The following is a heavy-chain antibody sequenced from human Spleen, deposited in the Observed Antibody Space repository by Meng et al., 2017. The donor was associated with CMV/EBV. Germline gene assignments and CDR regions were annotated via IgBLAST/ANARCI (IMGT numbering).Heavy chain of an antibody. CDR2: VDHSGST. CDR1: GGSFNDYY. CDR3: ARRIVVVPAASSGYYGMDV. V-gene: IGHV4-34*01. D-gene: IGHD2-2*01. J-gene: IGHJ6*02. Sequence: SETLSLTCTVYGGSFNDYYWSWIRQPPGKGLEWIGEVDHSGSTFYNPSLKSRVTISVDTSKNHFSLKLSSVTAADTAVYYCARRIVVVPAASSGYYGMDVWGQGTTVTVSS.